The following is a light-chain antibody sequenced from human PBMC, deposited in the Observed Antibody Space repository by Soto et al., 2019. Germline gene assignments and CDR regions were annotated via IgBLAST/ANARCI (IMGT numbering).Light chain of an antibody. CDR2: AIS. J-gene: IGKJ2*01. V-gene: IGKV1-39*01. CDR3: QQSYSTPYT. CDR1: QTMSNF. Sequence: DIQMTQSPSSLSASVGDRVTITCRASQTMSNFLHWYQQKPGKAPKVLIYAISNLESGVPSRFSGSRSRTDFTLTISSLQPDDFATYYCQQSYSTPYTFGQGTKVEIK.